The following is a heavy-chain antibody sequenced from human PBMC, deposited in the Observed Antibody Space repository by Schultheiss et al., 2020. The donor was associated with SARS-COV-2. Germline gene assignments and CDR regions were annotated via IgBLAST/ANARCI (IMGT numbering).Heavy chain of an antibody. D-gene: IGHD6-6*01. CDR2: ISESGGST. CDR1: GFTFSSYA. Sequence: GGSLRLSCAASGFTFSSYAMSWVRQSPGKGLEWVSGISESGGSTYYADSVKGRFTISRDNSKNTLYLQMNSLRAEDTAVYYCAKLCSSSSIDYWGQGTLVTVSS. CDR3: AKLCSSSSIDY. V-gene: IGHV3-23*01. J-gene: IGHJ4*02.